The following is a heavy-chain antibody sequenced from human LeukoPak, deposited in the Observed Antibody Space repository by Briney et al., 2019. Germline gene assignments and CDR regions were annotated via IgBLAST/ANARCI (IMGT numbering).Heavy chain of an antibody. J-gene: IGHJ3*02. Sequence: GGSLRLSCAASGFTFSNYAMRWVRQAPGKGLEWVSGISGSGDSTYYADSVKGRFTISRDNSKNTLYLQMNSLRAEDSAIYYCAKAFRIVGIGNPDDAFDIWGQGTVVTVSS. CDR1: GFTFSNYA. CDR2: ISGSGDST. V-gene: IGHV3-23*01. D-gene: IGHD1-26*01. CDR3: AKAFRIVGIGNPDDAFDI.